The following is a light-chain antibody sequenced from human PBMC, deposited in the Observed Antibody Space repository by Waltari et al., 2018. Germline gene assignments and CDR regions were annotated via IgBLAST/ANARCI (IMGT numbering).Light chain of an antibody. CDR3: QSYDSSLGGSRV. J-gene: IGLJ1*01. Sequence: QSVLTQPPSVSGAPGQRVTISCTGSSSNIGAGHDVHWYQHLPGTAPKLLIYGNNKRPEGVPDRFSGSKSGTSASLGITGLQAEDEADYYCQSYDSSLGGSRVFGTGTKVTVL. CDR2: GNN. V-gene: IGLV1-40*01. CDR1: SSNIGAGHD.